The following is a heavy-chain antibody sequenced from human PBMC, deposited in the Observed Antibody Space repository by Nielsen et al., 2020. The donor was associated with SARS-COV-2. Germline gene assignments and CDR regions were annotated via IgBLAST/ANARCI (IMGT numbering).Heavy chain of an antibody. J-gene: IGHJ6*02. V-gene: IGHV3-7*05. Sequence: GESLKISCAASGFTFSSYWMSWVRQAPGKGLEWVANIKQDGSEKYYVDSVKGRFTISRDNAKNSLYLQMNSLRAEDTAVYYCARSGVDYYYYGMDVWGQGTTVTVSS. CDR1: GFTFSSYW. D-gene: IGHD2-15*01. CDR2: IKQDGSEK. CDR3: ARSGVDYYYYGMDV.